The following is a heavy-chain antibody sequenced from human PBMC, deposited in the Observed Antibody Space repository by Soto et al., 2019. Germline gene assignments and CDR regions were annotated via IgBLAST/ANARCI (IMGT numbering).Heavy chain of an antibody. J-gene: IGHJ4*02. CDR2: ISYDGENT. Sequence: QVQVVESGGGVVQPGRSLRLSCAASGFSFSSYGMHWVRQAPGKGLEWVALISYDGENTYYADSVKGRFTISRDNSKYTLYLQMNSLRAEDTATYYCAGAYTSSWYLTAIDYWGQGTLVTVSS. D-gene: IGHD6-13*01. V-gene: IGHV3-33*01. CDR1: GFSFSSYG. CDR3: AGAYTSSWYLTAIDY.